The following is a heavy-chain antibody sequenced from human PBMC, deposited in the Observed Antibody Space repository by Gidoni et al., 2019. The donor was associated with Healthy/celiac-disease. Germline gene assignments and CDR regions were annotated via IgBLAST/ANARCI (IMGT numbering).Heavy chain of an antibody. CDR2: IIGSGGST. J-gene: IGHJ4*02. CDR1: GFTFSSYA. CDR3: AKLYGYDLGRFDY. D-gene: IGHD3-3*01. Sequence: EVQLLESGGGWVQPGGSLRLSCAASGFTFSSYAMRWVRQAPGKGLEWVSAIIGSGGSTYSADSVKGRFTISRDNSKNTLYLQMNSLRAEDTAVYYCAKLYGYDLGRFDYWGQGTLVTVSS. V-gene: IGHV3-23*01.